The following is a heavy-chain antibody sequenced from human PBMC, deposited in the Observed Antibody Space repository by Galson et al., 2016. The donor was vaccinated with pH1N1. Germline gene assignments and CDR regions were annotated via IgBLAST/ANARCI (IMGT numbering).Heavy chain of an antibody. CDR3: ARELGGKFDY. Sequence: QSGAEVKKPGESLRISCMASGYSFNDYWIGWVRQMPGKGLEWMGIIYPGDSDTRYSPSFPDQVTISADSSTTTAYLQWSSLKASDTAIYYCARELGGKFDYWGQGTTVTVSS. CDR1: GYSFNDYW. J-gene: IGHJ4*02. CDR2: IYPGDSDT. V-gene: IGHV5-51*01. D-gene: IGHD7-27*01.